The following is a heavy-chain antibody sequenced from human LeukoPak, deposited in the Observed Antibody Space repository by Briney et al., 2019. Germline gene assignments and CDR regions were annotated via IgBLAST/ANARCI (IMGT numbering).Heavy chain of an antibody. D-gene: IGHD3-22*01. Sequence: GASVKVSRKASGYTFTGYYMHWVRQAPGQGLEWMGWINPNSGGTNYAQKFQGRVTMTRDTSISTAYMELSRLRSDDTAVYYCARGPAYYYDSSGSYDYWGQGTLVTVSS. J-gene: IGHJ4*02. CDR2: INPNSGGT. CDR3: ARGPAYYYDSSGSYDY. V-gene: IGHV1-2*02. CDR1: GYTFTGYY.